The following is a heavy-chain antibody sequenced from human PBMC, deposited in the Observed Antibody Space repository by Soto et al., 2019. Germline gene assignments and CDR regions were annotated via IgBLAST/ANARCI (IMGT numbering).Heavy chain of an antibody. CDR3: HLAYCGGDCYYYYYGMDV. Sequence: GGSLRLSCASSGFTFSSYWMSWVRQAPGKGLEWVANIKQDGSEKYYVDSVKGRFTVSRDNAKNSLYLQMNSLRAEDTAVYYCHLAYCGGDCYYYYYGMDVWGQGTTVTVSS. CDR1: GFTFSSYW. V-gene: IGHV3-7*01. CDR2: IKQDGSEK. D-gene: IGHD2-21*02. J-gene: IGHJ6*02.